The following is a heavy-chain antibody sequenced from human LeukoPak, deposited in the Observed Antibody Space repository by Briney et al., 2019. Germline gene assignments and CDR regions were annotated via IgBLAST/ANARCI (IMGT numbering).Heavy chain of an antibody. CDR2: IYHSGST. D-gene: IGHD1-26*01. CDR1: GYSISSGYY. CDR3: ASIDRLYRGSSH. J-gene: IGHJ4*02. V-gene: IGHV4-38-2*01. Sequence: PSETLSLTCAVSGYSISSGYYWGWIRQPPVKGLEWIGSIYHSGSTYYNPSLKSRVTISVDTSKNQFSLRLSSVTAADTAVYYCASIDRLYRGSSHWGQGTLVTVSS.